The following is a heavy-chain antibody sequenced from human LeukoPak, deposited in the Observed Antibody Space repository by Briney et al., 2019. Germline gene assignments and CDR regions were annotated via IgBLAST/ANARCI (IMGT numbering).Heavy chain of an antibody. CDR1: GFTFSSNA. J-gene: IGHJ4*02. CDR2: ISYDGSNK. D-gene: IGHD2-2*01. V-gene: IGHV3-30-3*01. CDR3: ARVVVPAAMLSGWDY. Sequence: GRSLRLSCAASGFTFSSNAMHWVRQAPGKGLEWVAVISYDGSNKYYADSVKGRFTISRDNSKNTLYLQMNSLRAEDTAVYYCARVVVPAAMLSGWDYWGQGTLVTVSS.